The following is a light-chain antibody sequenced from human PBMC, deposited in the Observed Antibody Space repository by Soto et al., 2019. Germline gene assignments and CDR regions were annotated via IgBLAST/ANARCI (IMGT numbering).Light chain of an antibody. V-gene: IGLV1-47*01. CDR1: SPNIGSNF. J-gene: IGLJ2*01. Sequence: QSVLTQPPSASGTPGQRVAISCSGSSPNIGSNFAYWYQHFPGTAPQLLILRNNQRPSGVPDRFSASKSGTSASLSISGFRPEDEADYYCAAWDDSLKSVVFGGGTKLTVL. CDR2: RNN. CDR3: AAWDDSLKSVV.